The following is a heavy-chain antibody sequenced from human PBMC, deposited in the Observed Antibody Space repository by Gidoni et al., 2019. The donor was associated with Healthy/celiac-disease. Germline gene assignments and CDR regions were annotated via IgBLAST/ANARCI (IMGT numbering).Heavy chain of an antibody. CDR1: GGTFSSYA. V-gene: IGHV1-69*01. J-gene: IGHJ3*02. CDR3: ASRIVGATKRAFDI. Sequence: QVQLVQSGAEVKKPGSAMRVSCTASGGTFSSYAISWVRQPPGQGREWMGGIIPLCGTANYDQKFQGRVTITADESTSTSYMELSSVRSEDTAVYYCASRIVGATKRAFDIWGQGTMVTVSS. CDR2: IIPLCGTA. D-gene: IGHD1-26*01.